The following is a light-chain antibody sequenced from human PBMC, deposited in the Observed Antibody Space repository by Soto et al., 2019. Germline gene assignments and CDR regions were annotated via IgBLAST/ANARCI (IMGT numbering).Light chain of an antibody. Sequence: DIQMTQSPSSVSASVGDRVTITCRASQGISSWLAWYQQKPGKAPKLLIYAASSLQSGVPSRFSGSGSGTDFALTIGSLQPEHFATNHNQQANRFPPSFGGGTKVDIK. V-gene: IGKV1-12*01. CDR2: AAS. CDR1: QGISSW. CDR3: QQANRFPPS. J-gene: IGKJ4*01.